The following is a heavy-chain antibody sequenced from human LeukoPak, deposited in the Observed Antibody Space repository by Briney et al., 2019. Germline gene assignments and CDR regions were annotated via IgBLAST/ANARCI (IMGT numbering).Heavy chain of an antibody. D-gene: IGHD6-13*01. CDR1: GYTFTGYY. CDR2: INPNSGGT. CDR3: ARDSASWYWDFDY. Sequence: ASVKVSCKASGYTFTGYYMHWVRQAPGQGLEWMGWINPNSGGTNYAQKFQGRVTMTRDTSISTAYMELSRLGSDDTAVYYCARDSASWYWDFDYWGQGTLVTVSS. V-gene: IGHV1-2*02. J-gene: IGHJ4*02.